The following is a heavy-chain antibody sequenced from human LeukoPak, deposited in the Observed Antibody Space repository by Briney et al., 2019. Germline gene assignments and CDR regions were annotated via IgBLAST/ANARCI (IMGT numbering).Heavy chain of an antibody. D-gene: IGHD1-1*01. V-gene: IGHV3-21*01. Sequence: GGSLRLSCAASGFTFSSYSMNWVRQAPGKGLEWVSSISSSSSYIYYADSVKGRFTISRDNSKNTLYLQMNSLRAEDTAVYYCARVLVQLERRDDAFDIWGQGTMVTVSS. CDR1: GFTFSSYS. J-gene: IGHJ3*02. CDR2: ISSSSSYI. CDR3: ARVLVQLERRDDAFDI.